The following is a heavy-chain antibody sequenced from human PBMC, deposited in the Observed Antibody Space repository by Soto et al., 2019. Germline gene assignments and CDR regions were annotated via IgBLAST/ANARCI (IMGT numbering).Heavy chain of an antibody. CDR3: AKDQAGTTYY. CDR1: GFTFSGYG. Sequence: PGGSLRLSCAAAGFTFSGYGMHWVRQAPGKGLEWVAVISYDGSNKYYADSVKGRFTISRDNSKNTLYLQMNSLRAEDTAVYHCAKDQAGTTYYWGQGTLVTVSS. V-gene: IGHV3-30*18. CDR2: ISYDGSNK. J-gene: IGHJ4*02. D-gene: IGHD1-7*01.